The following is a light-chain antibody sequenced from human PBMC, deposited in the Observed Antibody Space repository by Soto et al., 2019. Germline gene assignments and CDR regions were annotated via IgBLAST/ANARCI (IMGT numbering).Light chain of an antibody. CDR1: SSDVGSYNL. CDR2: EGS. CDR3: CSYAGSRV. Sequence: QYALTQPASVSGSPGQSITISCTGTSSDVGSYNLVSWYQQHPGKAPKLMIYEGSKRPSGVSNRFSGSKSGNTASLTISGLQAEDEADYYCCSYAGSRVFGGGTKVTDL. J-gene: IGLJ3*02. V-gene: IGLV2-23*01.